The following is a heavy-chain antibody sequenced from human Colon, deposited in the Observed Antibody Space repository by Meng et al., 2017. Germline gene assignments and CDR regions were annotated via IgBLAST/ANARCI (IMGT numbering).Heavy chain of an antibody. Sequence: SGPTLVTPTQTLTLTCTFSGFSLSTSGVGVGWIRQPPGKALEWLALIYWNDDKRYSPSLKSRLTITKDTSKNQVVLTMTNMDPVDTATYYCAHTLYYYGSGSYPNYWGQGTRVTVSS. CDR1: GFSLSTSGVG. CDR2: IYWNDDK. J-gene: IGHJ4*02. V-gene: IGHV2-5*01. CDR3: AHTLYYYGSGSYPNY. D-gene: IGHD3-10*01.